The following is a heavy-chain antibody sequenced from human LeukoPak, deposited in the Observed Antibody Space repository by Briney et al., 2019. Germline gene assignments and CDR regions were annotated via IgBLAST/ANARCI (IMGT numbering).Heavy chain of an antibody. CDR3: AKRGVVIRVILVGFHKEAYYFDS. J-gene: IGHJ4*02. CDR1: GITLSNYG. V-gene: IGHV3-23*01. D-gene: IGHD3-22*01. CDR2: ISDSGGRT. Sequence: GGSLRLSCAVSGITLSNYGMSWVRQAPGKGQEWVAGISDSGGRTNYADSVKGRFTISRDNPKNTLYLQINSLRAEDTAVYFCAKRGVVIRVILVGFHKEAYYFDSWGQGALVTVSS.